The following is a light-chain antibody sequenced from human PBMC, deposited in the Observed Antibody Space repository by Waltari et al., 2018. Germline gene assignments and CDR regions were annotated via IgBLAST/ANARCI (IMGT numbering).Light chain of an antibody. CDR3: QIWDTLSHHFV. CDR1: NIERRS. V-gene: IGLV3-21*02. J-gene: IGLJ1*01. CDR2: DDI. Sequence: SFVLTQPPSVSVAPGQTARITCGGNNIERRSINWYQQKPVQAPVLVVYDDIDRPSGIPERLSGSKSGNTATLSITRVEAGDEADYYCQIWDTLSHHFVFGAGTKVTVL.